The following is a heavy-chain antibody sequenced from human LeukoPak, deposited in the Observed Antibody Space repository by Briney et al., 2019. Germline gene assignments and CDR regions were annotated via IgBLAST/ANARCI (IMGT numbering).Heavy chain of an antibody. V-gene: IGHV4-34*01. D-gene: IGHD3-22*01. CDR1: SGSFSGYY. Sequence: SETLSLTCAVYSGSFSGYYWSWIRQPPGKGLEWIGEINHSGSTNYNPSLKSRVTISVDTSKNQFSLKLSSVTAADTAVYYCASEHYYDSSGYYFDYWGQGTLVTVSS. CDR2: INHSGST. J-gene: IGHJ4*02. CDR3: ASEHYYDSSGYYFDY.